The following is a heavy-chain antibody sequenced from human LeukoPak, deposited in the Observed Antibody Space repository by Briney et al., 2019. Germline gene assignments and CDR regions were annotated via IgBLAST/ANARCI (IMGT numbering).Heavy chain of an antibody. CDR3: TFGPPRDGAWFDP. Sequence: ALVKVSCKASGYTFTSYGISWVRQAPGQGLEWMGWISAYNGNTNYAQKLQGRVTMTTDASTSTAYMELRSLRSDDTAVYYCTFGPPRDGAWFDPWGQGTLVTVSS. V-gene: IGHV1-18*01. CDR2: ISAYNGNT. D-gene: IGHD3/OR15-3a*01. J-gene: IGHJ5*02. CDR1: GYTFTSYG.